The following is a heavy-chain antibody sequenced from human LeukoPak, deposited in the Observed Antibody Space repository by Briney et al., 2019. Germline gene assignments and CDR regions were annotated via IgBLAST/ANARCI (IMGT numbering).Heavy chain of an antibody. Sequence: ASVKVSCKASGYTFTSSDINWVRRATGQGLEWMEWMNPNSGYTGYSQKFQGRVTMTRNTSITTAYMELSNLRSEDTAVYYCARISDHNWYFDLWGRGTLVTVSS. J-gene: IGHJ2*01. V-gene: IGHV1-8*01. CDR2: MNPNSGYT. D-gene: IGHD1-14*01. CDR1: GYTFTSSD. CDR3: ARISDHNWYFDL.